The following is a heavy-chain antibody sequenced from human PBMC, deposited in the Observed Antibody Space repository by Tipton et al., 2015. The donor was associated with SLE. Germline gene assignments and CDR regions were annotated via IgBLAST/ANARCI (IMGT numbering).Heavy chain of an antibody. CDR3: ARRGRSGWLTRGAFDI. CDR1: GYNFSIYG. CDR2: ISADNGNR. Sequence: QVQLVQSGAELKKPGASVKVSCKASGYNFSIYGITWVRQAPGQGLDYMGWISADNGNRNHAQKFQGRVTMTTDTSTSTAYMELKSLKSDDTAMYYCARRGRSGWLTRGAFDIWGQGTMVTVSS. D-gene: IGHD6-19*01. J-gene: IGHJ3*02. V-gene: IGHV1-18*01.